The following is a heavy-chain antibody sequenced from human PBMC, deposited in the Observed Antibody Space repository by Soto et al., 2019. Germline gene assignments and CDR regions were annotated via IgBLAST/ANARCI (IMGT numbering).Heavy chain of an antibody. J-gene: IGHJ4*02. CDR3: VKGGYHYFDY. V-gene: IGHV3-64*01. CDR1: GFTFSSYA. D-gene: IGHD5-12*01. Sequence: GGSLRLSCAASGFTFSSYAMHWVRQAPGKGLEYVSAISSNGGSTYYANSVKGRFTISRDNSKNTLYLQMNSLRAEDTAVYYCVKGGYHYFDYWGQGTLVTVSS. CDR2: ISSNGGST.